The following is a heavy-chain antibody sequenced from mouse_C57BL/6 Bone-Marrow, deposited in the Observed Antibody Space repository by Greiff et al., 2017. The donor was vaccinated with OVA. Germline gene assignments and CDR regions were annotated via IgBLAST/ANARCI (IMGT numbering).Heavy chain of an antibody. CDR3: ARSPYYTYYYAMDY. V-gene: IGHV1-18*01. CDR2: INPNNGGT. D-gene: IGHD2-12*01. CDR1: GYTFTDYN. J-gene: IGHJ4*01. Sequence: VQLKESGPELVKPGASVKIPCKASGYTFTDYNMDWVKQSHGKSLEWIGDINPNNGGTIYNQKFKGKATLTVDKSSSTAYMELRSLTSEDTAVYYCARSPYYTYYYAMDYWGQGTSVTVSS.